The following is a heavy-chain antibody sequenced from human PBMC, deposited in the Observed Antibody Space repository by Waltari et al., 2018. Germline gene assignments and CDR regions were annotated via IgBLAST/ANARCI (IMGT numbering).Heavy chain of an antibody. D-gene: IGHD5-18*01. CDR2: INVDGGYI. V-gene: IGHV3-74*01. Sequence: EVHLAESGGGLVRPGGSLGLSCTGLGFRFGHYLMIWVRQAPGKGLEWVSRINVDGGYISYGDSVKGRFTISRDNAKNTVFLQLNSLRAEDTAVYYCARKAGSGYPYGPFYYDNWGQGTLVTVSS. CDR3: ARKAGSGYPYGPFYYDN. J-gene: IGHJ4*02. CDR1: GFRFGHYL.